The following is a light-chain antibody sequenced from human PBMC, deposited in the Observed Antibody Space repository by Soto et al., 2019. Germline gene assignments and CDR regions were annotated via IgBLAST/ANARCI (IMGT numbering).Light chain of an antibody. CDR1: RSARSA. V-gene: IGKV3-15*01. Sequence: EKEMSLSPATQYATTGERASLSCRVRRSARSAYARHQPPPGQAPRRLLYDAATRAACIPARCSGRGSGREVARTISGLQSEDFAVYDCHHLNTWPPKAFGQGTKVDIK. J-gene: IGKJ1*01. CDR2: DAA. CDR3: HHLNTWPPKA.